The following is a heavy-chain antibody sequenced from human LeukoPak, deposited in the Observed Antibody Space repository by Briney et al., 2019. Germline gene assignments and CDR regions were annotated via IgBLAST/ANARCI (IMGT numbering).Heavy chain of an antibody. J-gene: IGHJ4*02. Sequence: SQTLSLTCAISGDSVSSNSAAWNWIRQSPSRGLEWLGRTYYRSKWYNDYAVSVKSRMTINPDTSKNQFSLQLNSVTPEDTAVYYCARYYDSSGYYYGRERAYFDYWGQGTLVTVSS. CDR3: ARYYDSSGYYYGRERAYFDY. CDR1: GDSVSSNSAA. CDR2: TYYRSKWYN. V-gene: IGHV6-1*01. D-gene: IGHD3-22*01.